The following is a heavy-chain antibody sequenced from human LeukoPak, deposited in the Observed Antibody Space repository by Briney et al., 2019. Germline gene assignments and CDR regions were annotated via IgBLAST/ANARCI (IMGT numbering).Heavy chain of an antibody. J-gene: IGHJ6*02. V-gene: IGHV1-24*01. Sequence: RASVKVSCKVSGYTLTELSMHWVRQAPGKGLEWMGGFDPEDGETIYAQKFQGRVTMTEDTSTDTAYMELSSLRSEDTAVYYCATVELMVRGAPTSHHGMDVWGQGTTVTVSS. CDR1: GYTLTELS. CDR2: FDPEDGET. CDR3: ATVELMVRGAPTSHHGMDV. D-gene: IGHD3-10*01.